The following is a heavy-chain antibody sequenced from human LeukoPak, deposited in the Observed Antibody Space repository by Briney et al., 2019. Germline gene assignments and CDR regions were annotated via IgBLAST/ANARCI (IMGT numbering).Heavy chain of an antibody. CDR2: ISGSGCCT. J-gene: IGHJ6*03. V-gene: IGHV3-23*01. D-gene: IGHD2-2*01. CDR1: GFTFSSYA. CDR3: AKPHQPLPYYYYYYMDV. Sequence: PRRSLTPSCAASGFTFSSYAMSWVRQPPGNGLEWVSSISGSGCCTYYADSVKGRFTSSRDNSKNTPYLQMNSLSAEDTAVYYCAKPHQPLPYYYYYYMDVWGKGTTVTVSS.